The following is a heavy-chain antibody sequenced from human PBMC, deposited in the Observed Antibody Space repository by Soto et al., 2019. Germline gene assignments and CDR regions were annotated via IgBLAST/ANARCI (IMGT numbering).Heavy chain of an antibody. CDR1: GGSISSYY. CDR3: ASMGYHYGSGSYPLDY. D-gene: IGHD3-10*01. J-gene: IGHJ4*02. Sequence: SETLSLTCTVSGGSISSYYWTWIRQPPGKGLEWIGFMYNSGSTHYNPSLKSRVTISLDTSKNQFSLNLRSVSAADTAVYYCASMGYHYGSGSYPLDYWGQGTLVTVSS. CDR2: MYNSGST. V-gene: IGHV4-59*08.